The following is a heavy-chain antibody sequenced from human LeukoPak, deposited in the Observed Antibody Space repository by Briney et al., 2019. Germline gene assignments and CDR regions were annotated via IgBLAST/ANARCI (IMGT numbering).Heavy chain of an antibody. CDR1: GFTFDDYA. CDR2: ISWNSGSI. D-gene: IGHD4-11*01. J-gene: IGHJ1*01. CDR3: ARSTVTTLTEYFHH. V-gene: IGHV3-9*01. Sequence: GGSLRLPCAASGFTFDDYAMHWVRQAPGKGLEWVSGISWNSGSIGYADSVKGRFTVSRDNAKNSLYLQMNSLRDEDTAVYYCARSTVTTLTEYFHHWGQGTLVTVSS.